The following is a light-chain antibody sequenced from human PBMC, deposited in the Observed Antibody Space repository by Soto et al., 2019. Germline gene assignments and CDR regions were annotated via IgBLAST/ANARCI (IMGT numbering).Light chain of an antibody. Sequence: DIQMTQSPSSLSASVGDRVTITCRASQRISSFLNWYQQKPGEDPKVLIYAAASLESGVPSRFSGSGSGTDFTLTISSLRPEDVATYYCQHSYSTPRTFGQGTKLEIK. CDR3: QHSYSTPRT. V-gene: IGKV1-39*01. CDR1: QRISSF. J-gene: IGKJ2*01. CDR2: AAA.